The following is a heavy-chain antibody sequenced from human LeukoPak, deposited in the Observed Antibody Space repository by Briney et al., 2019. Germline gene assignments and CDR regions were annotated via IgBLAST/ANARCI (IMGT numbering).Heavy chain of an antibody. V-gene: IGHV1-18*01. CDR1: GYTFTSYG. Sequence: VASVKVSCKASGYTFTSYGISWVRQAPGQGLEWMGWISVSNGSTDYAQKFQGRVSMTTDTSTDTAYMDLRSLRTDDTAVYYCARGPTIVGLVTTSDYWGQGTLVTVSS. CDR2: ISVSNGST. J-gene: IGHJ4*02. CDR3: ARGPTIVGLVTTSDY. D-gene: IGHD3-3*01.